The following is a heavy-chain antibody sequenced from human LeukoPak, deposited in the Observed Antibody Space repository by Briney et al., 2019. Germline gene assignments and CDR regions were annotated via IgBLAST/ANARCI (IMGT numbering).Heavy chain of an antibody. CDR3: TREDYYGSGSFFRDWFDP. CDR1: GFTFSNAW. V-gene: IGHV3-15*01. J-gene: IGHJ5*02. D-gene: IGHD3-10*01. Sequence: GGSLRLSCAASGFTFSNAWMSWVRQAPGKGLEWVGRIKSKTDGGTTDYAAPVKGRFTISRDDSKNTLYLQMNSLKTEDTAVYYCTREDYYGSGSFFRDWFDPWGQGTLVTVSS. CDR2: IKSKTDGGTT.